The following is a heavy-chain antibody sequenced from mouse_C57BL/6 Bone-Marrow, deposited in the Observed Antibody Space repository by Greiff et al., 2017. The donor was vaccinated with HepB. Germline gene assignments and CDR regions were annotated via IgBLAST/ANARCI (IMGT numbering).Heavy chain of an antibody. J-gene: IGHJ2*01. D-gene: IGHD1-1*01. V-gene: IGHV1-26*01. CDR1: GYTFTDYY. Sequence: VQLQQSGPELVKPGASVKISCKASGYTFTDYYMNWVKQSHGKSLEWIGDINPNNGGTSYNQKFKGKATLTVDKSSSTAYMELRSLTSEDSAVYYCARRTTVPLDYWGQGTTLTVSS. CDR3: ARRTTVPLDY. CDR2: INPNNGGT.